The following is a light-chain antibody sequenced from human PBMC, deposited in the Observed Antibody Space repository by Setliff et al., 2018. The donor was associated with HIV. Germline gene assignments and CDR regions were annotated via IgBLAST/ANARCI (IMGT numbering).Light chain of an antibody. Sequence: QSVLTQPPSASGSPGQSVTISCTGTSSDVGGYDYGSWYQQHPGKAPKLMIHEVNKRPSGVPDRFSGSKSDNTASLTVSGLQAEDEADYYCSSYAGSNTPYVFGTGTKVTVL. J-gene: IGLJ1*01. CDR2: EVN. V-gene: IGLV2-8*01. CDR3: SSYAGSNTPYV. CDR1: SSDVGGYDY.